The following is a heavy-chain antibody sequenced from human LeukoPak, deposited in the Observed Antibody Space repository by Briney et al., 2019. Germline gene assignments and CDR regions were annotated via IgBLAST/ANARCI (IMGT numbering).Heavy chain of an antibody. CDR2: ISAYNGNT. V-gene: IGHV1-18*01. D-gene: IGHD3-3*01. J-gene: IGHJ4*02. CDR3: ARDEYYDFWSGYYNGLYYFDY. CDR1: GYTFTSYG. Sequence: ASVKVSCKASGYTFTSYGISWVRQAPGQGLERMGWISAYNGNTNYAQKLQGRVTMTTDTSTSTAYMELRSLRSDDTAVYYCARDEYYDFWSGYYNGLYYFDYWGQGTLVTVSS.